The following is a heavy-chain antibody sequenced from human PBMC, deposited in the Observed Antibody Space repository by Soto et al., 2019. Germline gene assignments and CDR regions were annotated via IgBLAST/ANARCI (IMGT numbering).Heavy chain of an antibody. D-gene: IGHD7-27*01. V-gene: IGHV4-59*08. J-gene: IGHJ6*02. CDR1: GASLSGYH. CDR2: ISYSGAT. CDR3: ARGKWITSDWGPTSDNHDVMDV. Sequence: SEALSLTCTVSGASLSGYHWSLIRQFPGKELECLGYISYSGATNYNPSLKSRVTMSIDTSKNQFSLQLNSVTAADTAVYYCARGKWITSDWGPTSDNHDVMDVWGQGTTVTVSS.